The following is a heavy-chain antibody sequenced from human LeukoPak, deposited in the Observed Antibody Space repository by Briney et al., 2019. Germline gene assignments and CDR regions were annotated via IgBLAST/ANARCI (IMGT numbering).Heavy chain of an antibody. CDR2: ISGSGGST. V-gene: IGHV3-23*01. CDR3: AKGGVGRLFDY. CDR1: GFTFSSYS. Sequence: GGSLRLSCAASGFTFSSYSMNWVRQAPGKGLEWVSAISGSGGSTYYADSVKGRFTISRDNSKNTLYPQMNSLRAEDTAVYYCAKGGVGRLFDYWGQGTLVTVSS. J-gene: IGHJ4*02. D-gene: IGHD1-26*01.